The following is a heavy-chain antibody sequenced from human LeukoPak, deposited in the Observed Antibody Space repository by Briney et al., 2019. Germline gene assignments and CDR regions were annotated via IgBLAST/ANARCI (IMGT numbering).Heavy chain of an antibody. CDR1: GGSFSGYY. V-gene: IGHV4-34*01. J-gene: IGHJ5*02. CDR3: ARRATVTSTTAFGQMVRLNWFDP. CDR2: INHSGST. Sequence: SETLSLTCAVYGGSFSGYYWRWIRQPPGKGLEWIGEINHSGSTNYNPSLKSRVTISVDTSKNQFSLKLSSVTAADTAVYYCARRATVTSTTAFGQMVRLNWFDPWGQGTLVTVSS. D-gene: IGHD4-17*01.